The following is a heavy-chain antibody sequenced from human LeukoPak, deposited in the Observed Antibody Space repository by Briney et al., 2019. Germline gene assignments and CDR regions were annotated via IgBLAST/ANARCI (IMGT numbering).Heavy chain of an antibody. Sequence: GGPLRLSCAASGFTFSSYSMNWVRQAPGKGLEWVSSISSSSSYIYYADSVKGRFTISRDNAKNSLYLQMNSLRAEDTAVYYCAKALGFGVVITPFDIWGQGTMVTVSS. CDR3: AKALGFGVVITPFDI. D-gene: IGHD3-3*01. CDR2: ISSSSSYI. CDR1: GFTFSSYS. J-gene: IGHJ3*02. V-gene: IGHV3-21*04.